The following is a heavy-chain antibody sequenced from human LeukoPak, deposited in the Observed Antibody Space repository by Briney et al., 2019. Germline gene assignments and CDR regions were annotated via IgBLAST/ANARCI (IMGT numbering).Heavy chain of an antibody. CDR2: ISPTNGAT. D-gene: IGHD1-7*01. CDR3: VRDALNWNYDY. CDR1: GYTFSDYY. V-gene: IGHV1-2*02. J-gene: IGHJ4*02. Sequence: GASVKVSCKASGYTFSDYYMHWVRQAPGQGLEWMGWISPTNGATSNAQRSQGRVTMTRDTSISTAYMELSRLRSDDTAVYYCVRDALNWNYDYWGQGTLVAVSS.